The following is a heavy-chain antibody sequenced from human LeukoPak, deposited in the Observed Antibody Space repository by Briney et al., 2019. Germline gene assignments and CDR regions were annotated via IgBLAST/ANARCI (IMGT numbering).Heavy chain of an antibody. D-gene: IGHD2-2*02. V-gene: IGHV1-58*01. CDR1: GFTFTSSA. CDR2: IVVGSGNT. Sequence: GTSVKVSCKASGFTFTSSAVQWVRQARGQRLEWIGWIVVGSGNTNYAQKFQERVTITRDMSTSTAYMELSSLRSEDTAVYYCATDGVVPAAIGAFDYWGQGTLVTVSS. J-gene: IGHJ4*02. CDR3: ATDGVVPAAIGAFDY.